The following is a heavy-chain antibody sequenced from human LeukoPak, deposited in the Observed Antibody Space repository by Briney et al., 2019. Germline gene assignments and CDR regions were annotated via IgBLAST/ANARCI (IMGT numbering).Heavy chain of an antibody. J-gene: IGHJ4*02. CDR1: GGSISSYY. Sequence: PSETLSLTCTVSGGSISSYYWSWIRQPPGKGLEWIGYIYTSGSTNYNPSLKSRVTISVDTSKNQFSLKLSSVTAADTAVYYCARVGVSLEPEARVYFDYWGQGTLVTVSS. CDR3: ARVGVSLEPEARVYFDY. CDR2: IYTSGST. D-gene: IGHD1-1*01. V-gene: IGHV4-4*09.